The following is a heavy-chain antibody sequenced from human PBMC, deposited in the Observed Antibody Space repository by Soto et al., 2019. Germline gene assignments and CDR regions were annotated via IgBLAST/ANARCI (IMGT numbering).Heavy chain of an antibody. CDR3: AKDFPSRYCSGGSCSDNGMDV. V-gene: IGHV3-23*01. D-gene: IGHD2-15*01. J-gene: IGHJ6*02. CDR1: GFTFSSYA. CDR2: ISGSGGST. Sequence: PVGSLRLSCAASGFTFSSYAMSWVRQAPGKGLEWVSAISGSGGSTYYADSVKGRFTISRDNSKNTLYLQMNSLRAEDTAVYYCAKDFPSRYCSGGSCSDNGMDVWGQGTTVTVSS.